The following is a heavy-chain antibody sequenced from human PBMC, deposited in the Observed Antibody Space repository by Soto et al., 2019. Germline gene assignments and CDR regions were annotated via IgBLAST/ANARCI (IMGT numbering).Heavy chain of an antibody. J-gene: IGHJ4*02. D-gene: IGHD6-13*01. Sequence: GGSLRLSCAASGFTFSTYAMSWVRQAPGKGLEWVSSISGSGGSTYYADSVKGRFTISRDKSKSTLYLQMNSLRAEDTAVYYCAKTQQQMVSMTFDYWGQGTLVTVSS. CDR3: AKTQQQMVSMTFDY. V-gene: IGHV3-23*01. CDR2: ISGSGGST. CDR1: GFTFSTYA.